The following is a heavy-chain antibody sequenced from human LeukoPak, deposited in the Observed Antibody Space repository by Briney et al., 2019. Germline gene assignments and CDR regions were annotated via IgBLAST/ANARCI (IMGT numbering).Heavy chain of an antibody. CDR2: IDPSDSYT. J-gene: IGHJ5*02. D-gene: IGHD6-19*01. Sequence: GESLKISCKGSGYSFTSYWITWVRQMPGKGLEWMGRIDPSDSYTNYSPSFQGHVTISGDKSICTAYLQWSSLKASDTAMYYCARHFGIAVAGGFDPWGQGTLVTVSS. CDR1: GYSFTSYW. CDR3: ARHFGIAVAGGFDP. V-gene: IGHV5-10-1*01.